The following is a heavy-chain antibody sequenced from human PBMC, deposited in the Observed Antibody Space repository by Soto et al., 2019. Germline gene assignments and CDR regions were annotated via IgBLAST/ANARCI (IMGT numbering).Heavy chain of an antibody. CDR3: ARDQVVPAAIPAPRLSWYYYYGMDV. D-gene: IGHD2-2*02. CDR2: ISAYNGNT. Sequence: ASVKVSCKASGYTFTSYGISWVRQAPGQGLEWMGWISAYNGNTNYAQKLQGRVTMTTDTPTSTAYMELRSLRSDDTAVYYCARDQVVPAAIPAPRLSWYYYYGMDVWGQGTTVTV. J-gene: IGHJ6*02. CDR1: GYTFTSYG. V-gene: IGHV1-18*04.